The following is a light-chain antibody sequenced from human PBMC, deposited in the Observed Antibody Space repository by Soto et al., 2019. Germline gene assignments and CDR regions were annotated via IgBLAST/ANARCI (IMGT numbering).Light chain of an antibody. CDR3: QQYYNSPRT. Sequence: TRSPGTLTLSPGERAALSCGISQRVSTSYLAWYQQKPGQAPRLLIYGTSTRATGVPARFTGSGSGTEFTLTINSLQAEDSAVYYCQQYYNSPRTFGQGTRLEIK. CDR1: QRVSTSY. CDR2: GTS. V-gene: IGKV3D-7*01. J-gene: IGKJ5*01.